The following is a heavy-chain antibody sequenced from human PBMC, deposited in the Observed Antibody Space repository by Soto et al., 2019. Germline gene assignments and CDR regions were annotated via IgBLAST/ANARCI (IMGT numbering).Heavy chain of an antibody. V-gene: IGHV4-30-2*01. Sequence: SETLSLTCTASGASITFGGYSWSWIRQTPGKGLEWIGYINHLETTFYNPSFESRLTLSIDRAKNQFSLKLHSMSAADRAVYFCARGGGSDSFDYWGQGILVTVSS. CDR3: ARGGGSDSFDY. D-gene: IGHD1-26*01. J-gene: IGHJ4*02. CDR1: GASITFGGYS. CDR2: INHLETT.